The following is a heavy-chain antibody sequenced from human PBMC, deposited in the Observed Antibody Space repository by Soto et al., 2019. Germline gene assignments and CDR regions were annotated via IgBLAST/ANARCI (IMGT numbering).Heavy chain of an antibody. J-gene: IGHJ4*02. CDR2: INHSGST. D-gene: IGHD2-15*01. CDR1: GGSFSGYY. Sequence: QVQLQQWGAGLLKPSETLSLTCAVYGGSFSGYYWSWIRQPPGKGREWIGEINHSGSTNYNPSLKSRVTLSVDTSKNQFSLKLSSVTDADTAVYYCARGGGSFKARFGYWGQGTLVTVSS. CDR3: ARGGGSFKARFGY. V-gene: IGHV4-34*01.